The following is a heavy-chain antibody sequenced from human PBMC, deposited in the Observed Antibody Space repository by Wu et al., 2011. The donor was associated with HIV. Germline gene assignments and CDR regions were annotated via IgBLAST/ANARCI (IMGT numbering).Heavy chain of an antibody. J-gene: IGHJ5*02. CDR1: GYTFTSYY. D-gene: IGHD6-13*01. CDR2: INPSGGST. Sequence: QVQLVQSGAEVKKPGASVKVSCKASGYTFTSYYMHWVRQAPGQGLEWMGIINPSGGSTSHAQKFQGRVTMTRDTSTSTVYMEVSSLRSEDTAVYYCARGALGSSWYVGNWFDPWGQGTLVTVSS. V-gene: IGHV1-46*01. CDR3: ARGALGSSWYVGNWFDP.